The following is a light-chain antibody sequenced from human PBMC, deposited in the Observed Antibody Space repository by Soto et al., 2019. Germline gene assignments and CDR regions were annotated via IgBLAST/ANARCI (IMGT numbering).Light chain of an antibody. V-gene: IGLV2-14*01. J-gene: IGLJ1*01. CDR2: DVS. Sequence: QSALTQPASVSGSPGQSITISCTGTSSDVGGYNYVSWYQQHPGKAPKLMIYDVSNRPSGVSNRFSGSKSGNRASLTISGLQAEDEADYYCNSYTSSSLYVFGTGTKLTVL. CDR3: NSYTSSSLYV. CDR1: SSDVGGYNY.